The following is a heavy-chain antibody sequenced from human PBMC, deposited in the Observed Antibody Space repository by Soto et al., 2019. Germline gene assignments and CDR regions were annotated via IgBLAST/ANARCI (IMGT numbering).Heavy chain of an antibody. CDR2: INHSGST. D-gene: IGHD3-10*01. CDR1: VGSFSAYY. J-gene: IGHJ4*02. V-gene: IGHV4-34*01. Sequence: QVQLQQWGAGLLKPSETLSLTCDVYVGSFSAYYWSWIRQPPGKGLEWIGEINHSGSTNYNPSLKSRVTISVDTSKNQFSLKLSSVTAADTAVYYCARSGHLFDYWGQGTLVTVSS. CDR3: ARSGHLFDY.